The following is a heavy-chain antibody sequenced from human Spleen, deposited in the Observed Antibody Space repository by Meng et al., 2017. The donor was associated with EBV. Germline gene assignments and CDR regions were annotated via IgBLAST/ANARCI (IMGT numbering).Heavy chain of an antibody. J-gene: IGHJ5*02. V-gene: IGHV4-61*01. CDR1: GGSVSSGSYY. Sequence: VQLQESGPRLVEPSETLPLTWTVSGGSVSSGSYYWNWIRQPPGKGLEWIGYIYYTGNTNYNPSLKSRVSMSIDTSTNQFSLNLSPVTAADTAIYYCTRAGASLSPPSWGQGTLVTVSS. CDR2: IYYTGNT. D-gene: IGHD3-10*01. CDR3: TRAGASLSPPS.